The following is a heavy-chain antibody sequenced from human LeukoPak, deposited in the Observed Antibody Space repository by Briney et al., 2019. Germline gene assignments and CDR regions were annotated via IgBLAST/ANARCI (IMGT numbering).Heavy chain of an antibody. CDR2: INPKSGGT. V-gene: IGHV1-2*02. CDR3: AGLGSTVKGRIDP. D-gene: IGHD5/OR15-5a*01. J-gene: IGHJ5*02. CDR1: GYTFTDYY. Sequence: ASVKVSCKASGYTFTDYYMHWVRQAPGQGLEWMGWINPKSGGTNYALKFLGRLTMTRDTSISTAYMELSRLTSDDSAVYYCAGLGSTVKGRIDPWGQGTSVTVSS.